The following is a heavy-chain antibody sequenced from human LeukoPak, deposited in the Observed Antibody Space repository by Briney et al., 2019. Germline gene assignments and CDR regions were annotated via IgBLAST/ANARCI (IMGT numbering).Heavy chain of an antibody. CDR2: INPSGGST. CDR3: AARDSSGYYYYYYGMDV. D-gene: IGHD3-22*01. J-gene: IGHJ6*02. Sequence: ASVKVSCKASGYTFTSYYMHWVRQAPGQGLEWMGIINPSGGSTSYAQKFQGRVTMTRDMSTSTAYMELSSLRSEDTAVYYCAARDSSGYYYYYYGMDVWGQGTTVTVSS. V-gene: IGHV1-46*01. CDR1: GYTFTSYY.